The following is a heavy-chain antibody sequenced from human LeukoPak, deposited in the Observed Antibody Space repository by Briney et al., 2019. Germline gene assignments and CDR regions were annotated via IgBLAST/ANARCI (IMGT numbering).Heavy chain of an antibody. CDR2: IYYSGST. CDR3: ASRPRSSSWYNY. CDR1: GGSISSSSYY. Sequence: PSETLSLTCTVSGGSISSSSYYWGWIRQPPRKGLEWIGSIYYSGSTYYNPSLKSRVTISVDTSKNQFSLKLSSVTAADTAVYYCASRPRSSSWYNYWGQGTLVTVSS. V-gene: IGHV4-39*01. D-gene: IGHD6-13*01. J-gene: IGHJ4*02.